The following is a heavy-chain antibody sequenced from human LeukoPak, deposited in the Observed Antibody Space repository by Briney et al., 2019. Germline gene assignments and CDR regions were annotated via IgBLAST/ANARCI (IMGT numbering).Heavy chain of an antibody. CDR3: AGRGHRYSRD. V-gene: IGHV4-4*09. CDR1: GDSFTSGY. J-gene: IGHJ1*01. CDR2: IYDSGIT. Sequence: PSETLSLTCTVSGDSFTSGYWSWIRQPPGKGLEWIGYIYDSGITDYNPSLKSRLTISVDTSNNQSSLNLSSVTAADTAVYYCAGRGHRYSRDWGQGILVTVSS. D-gene: IGHD2-15*01.